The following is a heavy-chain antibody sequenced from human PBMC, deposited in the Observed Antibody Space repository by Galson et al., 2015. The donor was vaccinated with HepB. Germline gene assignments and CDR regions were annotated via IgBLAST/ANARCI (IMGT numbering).Heavy chain of an antibody. CDR2: IDPSDSYT. J-gene: IGHJ4*02. V-gene: IGHV5-10-1*01. CDR1: GYSFRNYW. D-gene: IGHD3-10*01. CDR3: ASRHSYFRSGTWYNVSDY. Sequence: KVSCKASGYSFRNYWIGWVRQIPGKGLEWMGRIDPSDSYTDYSPSFQGHVTISADKSITTAYLQWSSLKASDTAMYYCASRHSYFRSGTWYNVSDYWGQGTLVTVSS.